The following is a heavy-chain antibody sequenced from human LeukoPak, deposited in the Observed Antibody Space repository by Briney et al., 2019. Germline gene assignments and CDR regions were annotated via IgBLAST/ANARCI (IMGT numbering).Heavy chain of an antibody. D-gene: IGHD1-26*01. CDR1: GFTFSSYT. Sequence: GGSLRLSCAASGFTFSSYTMHWVRQAPGRGLEWVAVISYDGNKKYYANSVKGRFTVSRDNSKNTLYLQMNSLRTEDTAVYYCARHTRGSYPYGMDVWGQGTTVTVS. J-gene: IGHJ6*02. CDR2: ISYDGNKK. V-gene: IGHV3-30-3*01. CDR3: ARHTRGSYPYGMDV.